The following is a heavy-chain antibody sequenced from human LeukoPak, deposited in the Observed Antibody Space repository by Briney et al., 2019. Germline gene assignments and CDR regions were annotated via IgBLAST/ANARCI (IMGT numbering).Heavy chain of an antibody. V-gene: IGHV3-53*05. CDR2: IYSGGST. CDR1: GFTVSSNY. J-gene: IGHJ4*02. CDR3: AKEKLLWFGELTARRGYFDY. D-gene: IGHD3-10*01. Sequence: GGSLRLSCAASGFTVSSNYMSWVRQAPGKGLEWVSVIYSGGSTYYADSVKGRFTISRDNSKNTLYLQMNSLRADDTAVYYCAKEKLLWFGELTARRGYFDYWGQGTLVTVSS.